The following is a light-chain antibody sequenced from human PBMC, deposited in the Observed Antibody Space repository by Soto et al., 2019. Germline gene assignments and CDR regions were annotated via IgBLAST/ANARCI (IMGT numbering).Light chain of an antibody. J-gene: IGLJ2*01. CDR2: SKN. Sequence: QSVLTQPPSASGTPGQRVTISCSGGSSNIGSHTVNWYQHLPGTAPKLLIYSKNQRPSGVPDRFSGSVSGTSASLAISGLQSEDEADYYCAAWHDSLNGPVFGGGTKLTVL. CDR3: AAWHDSLNGPV. V-gene: IGLV1-44*01. CDR1: SSNIGSHT.